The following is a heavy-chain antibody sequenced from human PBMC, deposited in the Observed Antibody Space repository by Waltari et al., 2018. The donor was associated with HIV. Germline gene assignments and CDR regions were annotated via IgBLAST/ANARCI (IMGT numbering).Heavy chain of an antibody. CDR1: GFDVRSYW. Sequence: VKLVESVGGLVQPGGSLRLSCSASGFDVRSYWMTWVRQAPGKVLEWVANINQNGSEQYYAESVKGRFTISRDNAKKSLSLQMNSLRVADSAIYYCAGGPNWDWGQGIPVTVSS. J-gene: IGHJ4*02. D-gene: IGHD2-8*01. V-gene: IGHV3-7*04. CDR2: INQNGSEQ. CDR3: AGGPNWD.